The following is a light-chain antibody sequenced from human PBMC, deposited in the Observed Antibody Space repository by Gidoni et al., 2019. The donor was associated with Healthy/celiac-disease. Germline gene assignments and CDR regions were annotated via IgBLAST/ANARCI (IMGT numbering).Light chain of an antibody. CDR1: QSVSSN. CDR3: QRYNNWPPFT. J-gene: IGKJ2*01. Sequence: EIVMTQSPATLSVSPGERATLSCRAGQSVSSNLAWYQQKPGQAPRLLIYGASTRATGIPARFSGSGSGTEFTLTISSLQSEVFAVYTCQRYNNWPPFTFGQGTKLEIK. V-gene: IGKV3-15*01. CDR2: GAS.